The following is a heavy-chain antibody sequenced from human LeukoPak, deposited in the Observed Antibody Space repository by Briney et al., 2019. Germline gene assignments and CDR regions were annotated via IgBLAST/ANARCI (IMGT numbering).Heavy chain of an antibody. CDR2: INPNSGGT. V-gene: IGHV1-2*02. J-gene: IGHJ4*02. CDR1: GYTFTSYD. Sequence: GASVKVSCKASGYTFTSYDINWVRQATGQGLEWMGWINPNSGGTYYAQKFQGRVSMTRDTSISTAYMELSSLRSDDTAVYYCYYRVSSGYLTWGQGTLVAVSS. D-gene: IGHD3-22*01. CDR3: YYRVSSGYLT.